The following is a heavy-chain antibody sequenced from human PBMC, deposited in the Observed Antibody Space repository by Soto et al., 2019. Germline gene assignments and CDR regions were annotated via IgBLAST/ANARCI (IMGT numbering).Heavy chain of an antibody. V-gene: IGHV4-39*01. Sequence: PSETLSLTCTVSGGSISSSSYYWGWIRQPPGKGLEWIGSIYYSGSTYYNPSLKSRVTISVDTSKNQFSLKLSSVTAADTAVYYCARRFGAARYDILTFDYWGQGTLVTVSS. CDR2: IYYSGST. CDR3: ARRFGAARYDILTFDY. J-gene: IGHJ4*02. D-gene: IGHD3-9*01. CDR1: GGSISSSSYY.